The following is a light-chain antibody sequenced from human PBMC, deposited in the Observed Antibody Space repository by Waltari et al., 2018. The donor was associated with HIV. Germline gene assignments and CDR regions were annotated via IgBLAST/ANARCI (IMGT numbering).Light chain of an antibody. CDR2: GAS. CDR3: QQSYSTPLWT. CDR1: QSIRNY. V-gene: IGKV1-39*01. Sequence: DIQVTQSPSSLSASVGDRVTIACRTSQSIRNYLNWYQQNPGKAPNLLIYGASTLQNGVPSRFSGSGSGTDFTLTISSLQPEDFATYYCQQSYSTPLWTFGQGTKLEIK. J-gene: IGKJ2*02.